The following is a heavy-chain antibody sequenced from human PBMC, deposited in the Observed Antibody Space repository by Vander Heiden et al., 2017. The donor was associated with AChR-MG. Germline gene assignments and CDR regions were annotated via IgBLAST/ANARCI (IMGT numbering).Heavy chain of an antibody. CDR1: GFTFSSYS. J-gene: IGHJ4*02. CDR3: ARERGYDFWSGGY. CDR2: ISSSSSYI. D-gene: IGHD3-3*01. Sequence: EVQLVESGGGLVKPGGSLRPSCAASGFTFSSYSMNWVRQAPGKGLEWVSSISSSSSYIYYADSVKGRFTISRDNAKNSLYLQMNSLRAEDTAVYYCARERGYDFWSGGYWGQGTLVTVSS. V-gene: IGHV3-21*01.